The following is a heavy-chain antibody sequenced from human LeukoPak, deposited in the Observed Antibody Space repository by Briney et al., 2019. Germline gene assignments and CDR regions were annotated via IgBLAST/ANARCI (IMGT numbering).Heavy chain of an antibody. CDR1: GYTFTGYY. CDR3: ARETATPDWGIGECFDP. J-gene: IGHJ5*02. D-gene: IGHD3-16*01. V-gene: IGHV1-2*02. CDR2: INPNSGDT. Sequence: GASVKVSCKASGYTFTGYYMHWVRQAPRQGLEWMGWINPNSGDTDYAQKFQGRVTLTTDTSISTAYMELIRLRSDDTAVYYCARETATPDWGIGECFDPWGQGTLVTVSS.